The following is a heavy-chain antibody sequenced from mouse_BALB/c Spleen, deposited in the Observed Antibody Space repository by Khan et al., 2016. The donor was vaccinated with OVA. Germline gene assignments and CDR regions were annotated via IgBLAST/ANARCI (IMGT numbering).Heavy chain of an antibody. CDR2: IFPGTGTT. CDR3: ARGYFGNYEFAY. V-gene: IGHV1S132*01. D-gene: IGHD2-1*01. Sequence: QVQLQQPGAELVKPGASVKLSCKTSGYTFTSYWIQWVKQRPGQGLGWIGEIFPGTGTTYYNENFKGKATLTIDTSSTTAYMQLSSLTSEDSAVXYCARGYFGNYEFAYWGQGTLVTVSA. J-gene: IGHJ3*01. CDR1: GYTFTSYW.